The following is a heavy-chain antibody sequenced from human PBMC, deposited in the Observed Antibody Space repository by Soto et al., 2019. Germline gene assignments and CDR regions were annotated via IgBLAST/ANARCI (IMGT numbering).Heavy chain of an antibody. CDR1: GYTFTGYY. CDR3: ARGPYSNYGLNYYYYGMDV. J-gene: IGHJ6*02. D-gene: IGHD4-4*01. CDR2: INPNSGGT. Sequence: ASVKVSCKASGYTFTGYYMHWARQAPGQGLEWMGWINPNSGGTNYAQKFQGWVTMTRDTSISTAYMELSRLRSDDTAVYYCARGPYSNYGLNYYYYGMDVWGQGTTVTVSS. V-gene: IGHV1-2*04.